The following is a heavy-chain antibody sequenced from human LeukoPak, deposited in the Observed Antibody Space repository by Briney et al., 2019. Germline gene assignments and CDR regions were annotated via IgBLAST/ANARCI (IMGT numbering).Heavy chain of an antibody. D-gene: IGHD4-23*01. V-gene: IGHV3-53*01. CDR3: ARRGDGGRSFDY. CDR1: GFTFSSYS. J-gene: IGHJ4*02. Sequence: GGSLRLSCAASGFTFSSYSMTWVRQAPGKGLEWVSLIYSSGSTYYADSVKGRFTISRDNSKNTLYLQVNSLRAEDTAVYYCARRGDGGRSFDYWGQGTLVTVSS. CDR2: IYSSGST.